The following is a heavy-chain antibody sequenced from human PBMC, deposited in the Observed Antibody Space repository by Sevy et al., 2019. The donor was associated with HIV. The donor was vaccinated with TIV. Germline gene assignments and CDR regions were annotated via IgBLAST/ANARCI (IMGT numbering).Heavy chain of an antibody. J-gene: IGHJ4*02. CDR2: IYPDDSGT. CDR3: ATSRSGYFDSSGYYIY. CDR1: GYSFTSHW. D-gene: IGHD3-22*01. V-gene: IGHV5-51*01. Sequence: GESLKISCKGSGYSFTSHWIGWVRHMPGKGLEWMGIIYPDDSGTRYSPSFQGQVTFSADKSISTADLQWSSLKASDTAMYYCATSRSGYFDSSGYYIYWGQGTLVTVSS.